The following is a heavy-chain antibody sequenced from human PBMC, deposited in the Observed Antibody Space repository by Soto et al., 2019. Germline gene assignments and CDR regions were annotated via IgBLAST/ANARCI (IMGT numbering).Heavy chain of an antibody. V-gene: IGHV1-69*02. J-gene: IGHJ4*02. CDR2: IIPMLGMS. CDR1: GDTFNFYT. Sequence: QVQLVQSGAEVKKPGSPVRVSCTASGDTFNFYTISWVRQVPGQGPEWMGRIIPMLGMSNYAQKFQGRVTIMADKSTSTVYMNLSGLTSEDTAVYYCATNYGSGSTHIDYWGQGTLVTVSS. D-gene: IGHD3-10*01. CDR3: ATNYGSGSTHIDY.